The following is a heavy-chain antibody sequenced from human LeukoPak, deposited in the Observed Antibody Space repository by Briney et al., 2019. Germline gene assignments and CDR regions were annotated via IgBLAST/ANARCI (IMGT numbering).Heavy chain of an antibody. V-gene: IGHV3-11*01. J-gene: IGHJ3*02. CDR3: ARVGSSWDYDDAFDI. D-gene: IGHD6-13*01. Sequence: GGSLRLSCAAAGFTFSDYYMSRIRQAPGKGLEWVSYISSSGSTIYYAASVKGRFTISRDNAKNSLYLQMNSLRAEDTAVYYCARVGSSWDYDDAFDIWGQGTMVTVSS. CDR1: GFTFSDYY. CDR2: ISSSGSTI.